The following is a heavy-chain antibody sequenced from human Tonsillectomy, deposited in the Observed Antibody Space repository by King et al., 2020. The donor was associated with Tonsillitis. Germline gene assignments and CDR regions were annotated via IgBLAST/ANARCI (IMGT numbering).Heavy chain of an antibody. CDR2: INPSGGST. Sequence: VQLVESGAEVKKPGASVKVSCKASGYTFTSYYMHWVRQAPGQGLEWMGIINPSGGSTSYAQKFQGRVTMTRDTSTSTVYMELSSLRSEDTAVYYCAGVHYGSGSSLWDAFDIWGQGTMVTVSS. J-gene: IGHJ3*02. CDR1: GYTFTSYY. CDR3: AGVHYGSGSSLWDAFDI. D-gene: IGHD3-10*01. V-gene: IGHV1-46*01.